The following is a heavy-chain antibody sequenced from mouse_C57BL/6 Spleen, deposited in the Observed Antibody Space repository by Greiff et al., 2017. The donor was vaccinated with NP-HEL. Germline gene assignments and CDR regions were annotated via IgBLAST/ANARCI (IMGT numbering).Heavy chain of an antibody. CDR1: GISITTGNYR. Sequence: EVQLQQSGPGLVKPSQTVFLTCTVTGISITTGNYRWSWIRQFPGNKLEWIGYIYYSGTITYNPSLTSRTTITRDTPKNQFFLEMNSLTAEDTATYYCARDHGSSYDWYFDVWGTGTTVTVSS. CDR2: IYYSGTI. D-gene: IGHD1-1*01. CDR3: ARDHGSSYDWYFDV. V-gene: IGHV3-5*01. J-gene: IGHJ1*03.